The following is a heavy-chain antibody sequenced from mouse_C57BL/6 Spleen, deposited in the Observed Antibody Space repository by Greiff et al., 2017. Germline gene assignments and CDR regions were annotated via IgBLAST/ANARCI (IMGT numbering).Heavy chain of an antibody. CDR2: INPYNGGT. Sequence: VQLQQSGPVLVKPGASVKMSCKASGYTFTDYYMNWVKQSHGKSLEWIGVINPYNGGTSYNQKFKGKATLTVDKSSSTAYMELNSLTSEDSAVYYCARGEGSSLFDYWGQGTTLTVSS. V-gene: IGHV1-19*01. J-gene: IGHJ2*01. CDR1: GYTFTDYY. D-gene: IGHD1-1*01. CDR3: ARGEGSSLFDY.